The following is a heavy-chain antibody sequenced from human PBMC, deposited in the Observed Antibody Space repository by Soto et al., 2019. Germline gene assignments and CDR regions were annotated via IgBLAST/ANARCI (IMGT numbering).Heavy chain of an antibody. CDR2: ITDNGGST. V-gene: IGHV3-23*01. D-gene: IGHD4-17*01. J-gene: IGHJ4*02. CDR3: AKERATTTAFDY. CDR1: GFTCSRDD. Sequence: PGGSLRLSCAAPGFTCSRDDKSRDSQAPGKGLEWVSLITDNGGSTYYADSVKGRFTISRDNTKNTLFLQMNSLRAEDTAVYYCAKERATTTAFDYWGQGALVPVSS.